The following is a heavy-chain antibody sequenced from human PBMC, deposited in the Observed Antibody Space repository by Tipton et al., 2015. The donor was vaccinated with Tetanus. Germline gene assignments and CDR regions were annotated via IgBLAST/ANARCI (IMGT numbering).Heavy chain of an antibody. J-gene: IGHJ5*02. V-gene: IGHV4-31*03. CDR1: GGSISSGGYY. D-gene: IGHD2-15*01. Sequence: TLSLTCTVSGGSISSGGYYWSWIRQHPGKGLEWIGYIYYSGSTYYNPSLKSRVTIPVDTSKNQFSLKLSSVTAADTAVYYCARSSEDIPGWFDPWGQGTLVTVSS. CDR3: ARSSEDIPGWFDP. CDR2: IYYSGST.